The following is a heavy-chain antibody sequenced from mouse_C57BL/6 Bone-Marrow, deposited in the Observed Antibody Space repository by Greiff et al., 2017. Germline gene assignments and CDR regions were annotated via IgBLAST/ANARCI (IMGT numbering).Heavy chain of an antibody. J-gene: IGHJ1*03. CDR2: INPNNGGT. Sequence: EVQLQQSGPELVKPGASVKMSCKASGYTFTDYNMHWVKQSHGKSLEWIGYINPNNGGTSYNQKFKGKATLTVNKSYSTAYMELRSLTSEDSAVYYCARRDYYGSSYDWYFDVWGTGTTVTVSS. V-gene: IGHV1-22*01. CDR3: ARRDYYGSSYDWYFDV. CDR1: GYTFTDYN. D-gene: IGHD1-1*01.